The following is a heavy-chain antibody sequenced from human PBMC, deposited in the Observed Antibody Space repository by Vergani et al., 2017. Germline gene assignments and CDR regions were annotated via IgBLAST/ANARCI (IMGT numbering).Heavy chain of an antibody. CDR3: ARENVVIARIFDF. CDR2: IFRSGTT. J-gene: IGHJ4*02. Sequence: QVQLQESGPGLVKPSQTLSLTCTVSGDSLSSSDHYWSWIRQRSDKGLEWVGHIFRSGTTYYNPSLKSRLIMSVVTSKNQFSLKLTSVTAADTAMYYCARENVVIARIFDFWGQGTLVTVSS. CDR1: GDSLSSSDHY. D-gene: IGHD2-21*01. V-gene: IGHV4-31*03.